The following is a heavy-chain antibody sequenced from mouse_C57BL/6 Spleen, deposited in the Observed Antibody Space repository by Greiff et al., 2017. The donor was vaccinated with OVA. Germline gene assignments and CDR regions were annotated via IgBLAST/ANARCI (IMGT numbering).Heavy chain of an antibody. Sequence: EVKVVESGGGLVQPGGSMKLSCVASGFTFSNYWMNWVRQSPEKGLEWVAQIRLKSDNYATHYAESVKGRFTISRDDSKSSVYLQMNNLRAEDTGIYYCTVYDYDGEFAYWGQGTLVTVSA. V-gene: IGHV6-3*01. CDR1: GFTFSNYW. CDR3: TVYDYDGEFAY. CDR2: IRLKSDNYAT. J-gene: IGHJ3*01. D-gene: IGHD2-4*01.